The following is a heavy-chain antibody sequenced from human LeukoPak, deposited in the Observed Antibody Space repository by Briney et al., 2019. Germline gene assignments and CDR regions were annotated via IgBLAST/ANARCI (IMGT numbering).Heavy chain of an antibody. CDR3: ARGAYSTEGYFDY. CDR2: IIPIFGTA. Sequence: GASVKVSCKASGGTFSSYAISWVRQAPGQGLEWMGGIIPIFGTANYAQKFQGRVTITADESTSTAYMELSSLRSEDTAVYYCARGAYSTEGYFDYWGQGTLVTVSS. D-gene: IGHD6-13*01. CDR1: GGTFSSYA. V-gene: IGHV1-69*13. J-gene: IGHJ4*02.